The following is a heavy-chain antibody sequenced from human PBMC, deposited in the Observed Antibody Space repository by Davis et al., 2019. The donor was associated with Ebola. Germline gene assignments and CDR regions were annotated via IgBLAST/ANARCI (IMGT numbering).Heavy chain of an antibody. J-gene: IGHJ4*02. CDR1: GFTFSSYS. V-gene: IGHV3-21*01. CDR2: ISSSSSYI. Sequence: PSETLSLTCAASGFTFSSYSMNWVRQAPGKGLEWVSSISSSSSYIYYADSVKGRFTISRDNAKNSLYLQMNSLRDEDTAVYYCAKDLNYDSSGFDYWGQGTLVTVSS. CDR3: AKDLNYDSSGFDY. D-gene: IGHD3-22*01.